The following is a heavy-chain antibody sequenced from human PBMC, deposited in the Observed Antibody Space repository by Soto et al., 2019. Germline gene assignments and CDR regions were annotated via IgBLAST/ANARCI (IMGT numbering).Heavy chain of an antibody. Sequence: PSETLSLTCTVSGGSISSYYWSWIRQPPGKGLEWIGYIYYSGSTNYNPSLKSRVTISVDTSKNQFSLKLSSVTAADTAVYYCARRIGYCSSTSCSRYYYYMDVWGRGTTVTVSS. CDR1: GGSISSYY. V-gene: IGHV4-59*08. CDR3: ARRIGYCSSTSCSRYYYYMDV. CDR2: IYYSGST. J-gene: IGHJ6*03. D-gene: IGHD2-2*01.